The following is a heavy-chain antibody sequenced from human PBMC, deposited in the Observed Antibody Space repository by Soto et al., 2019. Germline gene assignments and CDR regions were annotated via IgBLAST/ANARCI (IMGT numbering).Heavy chain of an antibody. V-gene: IGHV1-18*01. CDR1: GYTFSSYG. J-gene: IGHJ5*01. CDR3: ARGTTLEKGSS. Sequence: QVQLVQSGAEVKKPGASVKVSCKASGYTFSSYGINWVRQAPGQGLEWMGWISAYNGNTNYAQKLQGRVTMTTDTSNRTGYMELRSLRCADKAVYCCARGTTLEKGSSWGNGTLVTVSS. CDR2: ISAYNGNT. D-gene: IGHD4-17*01.